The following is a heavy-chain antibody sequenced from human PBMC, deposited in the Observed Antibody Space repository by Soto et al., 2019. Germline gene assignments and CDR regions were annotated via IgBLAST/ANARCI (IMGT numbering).Heavy chain of an antibody. V-gene: IGHV3-33*01. CDR3: ASDLFGELYGPYYYYMDV. CDR2: IWYDGSNK. Sequence: QVQLVESGGGVVQPGRSLRLSCAASGFTFSSYGMHWVRQAPGKGLEWVAVIWYDGSNKYYADSVKGRFTISRDNSKNTLYLQMNSLRAEDTAVYYYASDLFGELYGPYYYYMDVWGKGTTVTVSS. J-gene: IGHJ6*03. CDR1: GFTFSSYG. D-gene: IGHD3-10*01.